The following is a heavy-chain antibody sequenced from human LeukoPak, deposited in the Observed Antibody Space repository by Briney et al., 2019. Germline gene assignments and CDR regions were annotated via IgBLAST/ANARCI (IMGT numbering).Heavy chain of an antibody. J-gene: IGHJ4*02. CDR2: IYHSGST. D-gene: IGHD1-26*01. CDR1: GGSISSGGYS. Sequence: SQTLSLTCAVSGGSISSGGYSWSWIRQPPGKGLEWIGYIYHSGSTYYNPPLKSRVTISVDRSKNQFSLKLSSVTAADTAVYYCARSGSDYGYFDYWGQGTLVTVSS. V-gene: IGHV4-30-2*01. CDR3: ARSGSDYGYFDY.